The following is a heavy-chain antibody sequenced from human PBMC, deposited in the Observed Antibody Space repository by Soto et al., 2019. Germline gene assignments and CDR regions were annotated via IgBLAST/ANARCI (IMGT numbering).Heavy chain of an antibody. D-gene: IGHD5-12*01. Sequence: QLQLQESGPGLVKPSETLSLTCTVSGGSISSSSYYWAWIRQPPGKGLEWIGSVYYDGNTYYGPSLKSRVNLSVDTSKNQYTLKLSSVTAADTAVYYCARHPNSGWLGYWGQGILVTVSS. J-gene: IGHJ4*02. V-gene: IGHV4-39*01. CDR2: VYYDGNT. CDR3: ARHPNSGWLGY. CDR1: GGSISSSSYY.